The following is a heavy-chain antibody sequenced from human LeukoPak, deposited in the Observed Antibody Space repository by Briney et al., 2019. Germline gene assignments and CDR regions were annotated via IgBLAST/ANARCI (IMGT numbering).Heavy chain of an antibody. CDR2: INYSGST. CDR1: DESFSGYY. CDR3: AREGRGGHNFDY. V-gene: IGHV4-34*01. D-gene: IGHD2-15*01. J-gene: IGHJ4*02. Sequence: SETLSLTCAVSDESFSGYYWNWIRQPPGRGLEWIGEINYSGSTRYHPSLKSRVSMSVDKSKKQVSLKLSSVTVADTAVYYCAREGRGGHNFDYWGQGTLAIVSS.